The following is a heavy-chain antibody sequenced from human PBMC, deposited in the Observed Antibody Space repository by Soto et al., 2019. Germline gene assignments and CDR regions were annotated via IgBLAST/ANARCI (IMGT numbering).Heavy chain of an antibody. CDR1: GFTFSSYW. D-gene: IGHD3-3*01. J-gene: IGHJ6*03. CDR2: INSDGSST. Sequence: AGGSLRLSCAASGFTFSSYWMHWVRQAPGKGLVWVSRINSDGSSTSYADSVKGRFTISRDNAKNTLYLQMNSLRAEDTAVYYCARANGLFWSGPYYYYYYYIDVWGKGTTVTVSS. CDR3: ARANGLFWSGPYYYYYYYIDV. V-gene: IGHV3-74*01.